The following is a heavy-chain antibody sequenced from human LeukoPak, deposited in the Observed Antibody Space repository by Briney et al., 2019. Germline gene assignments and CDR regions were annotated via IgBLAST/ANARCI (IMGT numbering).Heavy chain of an antibody. J-gene: IGHJ3*02. CDR2: INPNSGGT. CDR3: ARAREGIVGATPAFDI. CDR1: GYIFIGYY. V-gene: IGHV1-2*02. Sequence: ASVKVSCKASGYIFIGYYMHWVRQAPGQGLEWMGWINPNSGGTNYARKFQGRVTMTRDTSISTVYMELSSLRSEDTAVYYCARAREGIVGATPAFDIWGQGTMVTVSS. D-gene: IGHD1-26*01.